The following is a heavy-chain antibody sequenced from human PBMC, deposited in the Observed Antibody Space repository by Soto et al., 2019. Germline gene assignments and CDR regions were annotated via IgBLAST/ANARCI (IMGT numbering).Heavy chain of an antibody. Sequence: ELQLVESGGGLIQPGGSLRLSCVASGLTVTRNYMTWVRLAPGKGLECVSVIHTGGATHYTDSVKGRCTVSRDESKNALVLQMNSLKVEDTAVYYCATGGSKRVRGAIVEVFHLEFWGRGTVVTVSS. CDR2: IHTGGAT. CDR3: ATGGSKRVRGAIVEVFHLEF. CDR1: GLTVTRNY. D-gene: IGHD3-10*01. J-gene: IGHJ4*02. V-gene: IGHV3-53*02.